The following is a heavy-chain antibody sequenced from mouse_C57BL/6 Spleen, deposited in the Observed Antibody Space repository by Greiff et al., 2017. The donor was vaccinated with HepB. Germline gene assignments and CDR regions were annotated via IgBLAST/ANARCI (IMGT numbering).Heavy chain of an antibody. J-gene: IGHJ4*01. CDR2: ISDGGSYT. Sequence: EVKLMESGGGLVKPGGSLKLSCAASGFTFSSYAMSWVRQTPEKRLEWVATISDGGSYTYYPDNVKGRFTISRDHAKNNLYLQMSHLKSEDTAMYYCARDDFYYDYDGYAMDYWGQGTSVTVSS. V-gene: IGHV5-4*01. CDR1: GFTFSSYA. CDR3: ARDDFYYDYDGYAMDY. D-gene: IGHD2-4*01.